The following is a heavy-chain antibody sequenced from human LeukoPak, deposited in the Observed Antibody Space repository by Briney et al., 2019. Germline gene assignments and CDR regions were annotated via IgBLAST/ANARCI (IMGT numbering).Heavy chain of an antibody. D-gene: IGHD2-21*02. CDR3: ARRSGDWAVNWFDP. CDR2: LYSDGRT. J-gene: IGHJ5*02. Sequence: SETLSLTCTVSGGSITGTTYYWAWFRQPPGKGLEWIGSLYSDGRTFYGPSLKSRITISGDTSKNHFSLKLTSVTAADTAAYYCARRSGDWAVNWFDPWGQGTLVTVSS. CDR1: GGSITGTTYY. V-gene: IGHV4-39*02.